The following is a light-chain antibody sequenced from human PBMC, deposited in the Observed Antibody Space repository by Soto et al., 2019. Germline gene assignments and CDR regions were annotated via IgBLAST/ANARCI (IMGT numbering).Light chain of an antibody. CDR1: QSISNY. J-gene: IGKJ4*01. V-gene: IGKV1-39*01. Sequence: DIKMTQSPSSVSASVGDRVTITCRASQSISNYLNWYQQKPGEAPKLLIYVASSLQSGVPSRFSGSGSGTDFTLTISSLQPEDFASYHCQQSFTTPLTFGGGTKVEIK. CDR2: VAS. CDR3: QQSFTTPLT.